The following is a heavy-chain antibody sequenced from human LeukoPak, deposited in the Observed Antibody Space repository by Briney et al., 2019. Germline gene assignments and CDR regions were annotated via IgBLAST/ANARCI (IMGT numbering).Heavy chain of an antibody. D-gene: IGHD3-22*01. Sequence: SVKVSCKASGGTFSSYAISWVRQAPGQGLEWMGGIIPIFGTANYAQKFQGRVTITADKSTSTAYMELSSLRSEDTAVYYCARAAGYYDSSGFSLDYWGQGTLVTVSS. CDR3: ARAAGYYDSSGFSLDY. V-gene: IGHV1-69*06. J-gene: IGHJ4*02. CDR1: GGTFSSYA. CDR2: IIPIFGTA.